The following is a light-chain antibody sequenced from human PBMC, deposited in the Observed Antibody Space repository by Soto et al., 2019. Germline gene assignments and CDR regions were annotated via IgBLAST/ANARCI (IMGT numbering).Light chain of an antibody. CDR2: DAS. J-gene: IGKJ2*01. CDR3: QHYYSY. CDR1: QSISSW. Sequence: DIQMTQSPSTLSASVGDRVTLTCRASQSISSWLAWYQQKPGKAPKLLIYDASTLESGVPSRFSGSGSGTEFTLTISSLQPDDFATYYCQHYYSYFGQGTKVDIK. V-gene: IGKV1-5*01.